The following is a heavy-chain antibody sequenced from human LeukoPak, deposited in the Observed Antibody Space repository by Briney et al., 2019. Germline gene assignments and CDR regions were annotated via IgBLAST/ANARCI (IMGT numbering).Heavy chain of an antibody. Sequence: SETLSLTCSVSGGSISGYYGSWIRQPPGKGLEWIGYIYYTGSTNYNPSLKSRVTISVDTSKNQFSLSLNSVTAADTAVYYCTRGNGWYFYWGQGALVTVSS. CDR2: IYYTGST. D-gene: IGHD6-19*01. CDR1: GGSISGYY. V-gene: IGHV4-59*01. J-gene: IGHJ4*02. CDR3: TRGNGWYFY.